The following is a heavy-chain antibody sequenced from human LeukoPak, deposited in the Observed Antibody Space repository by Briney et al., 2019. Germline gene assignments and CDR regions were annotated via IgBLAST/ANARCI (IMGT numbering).Heavy chain of an antibody. J-gene: IGHJ5*02. V-gene: IGHV3-53*04. CDR2: IYSGVST. Sequence: PGGSLRLAWAPSGLTVSSNYMSWVRQAPEEGMEWVSVIYSGVSTYYADSVKGRFTISRHNSKNTLYLQMNSLRAEDTAVYYCARDRGYCSSTSCSVELGGFDPWGQGTLVTVSS. CDR3: ARDRGYCSSTSCSVELGGFDP. CDR1: GLTVSSNY. D-gene: IGHD2-2*01.